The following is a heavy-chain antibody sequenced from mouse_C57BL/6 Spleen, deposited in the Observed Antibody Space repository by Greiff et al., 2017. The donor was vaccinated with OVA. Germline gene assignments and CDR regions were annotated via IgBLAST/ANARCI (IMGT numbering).Heavy chain of an antibody. CDR3: ARRYDYDGAWFAY. CDR1: GYTFTSYW. D-gene: IGHD2-4*01. J-gene: IGHJ3*01. CDR2: IYPGSGST. Sequence: QVQLQQPGAELVKPGASVKMSCKASGYTFTSYWITWVKQRPGQGLEWIGDIYPGSGSTNYNEKFKSKATLTVDTSSSTAYMQLSSLTSEDSAVYYWARRYDYDGAWFAYWGQGTLVTVSA. V-gene: IGHV1-55*01.